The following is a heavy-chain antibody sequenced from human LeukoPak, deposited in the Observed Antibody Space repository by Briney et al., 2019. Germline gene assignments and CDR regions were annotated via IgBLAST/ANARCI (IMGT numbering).Heavy chain of an antibody. V-gene: IGHV1-69*05. D-gene: IGHD3-22*01. CDR2: IIPIFGTA. CDR3: ASPGVYDSGGYLDLYDY. CDR1: GGTFSSYA. J-gene: IGHJ4*02. Sequence: SVKVSCKASGGTFSSYAISWVRQAPGQGLEWMGRIIPIFGTANYAQKFQGRVTITTDESTSTAYMELSSLRSEDTAVYYCASPGVYDSGGYLDLYDYWGQGTLVTVSS.